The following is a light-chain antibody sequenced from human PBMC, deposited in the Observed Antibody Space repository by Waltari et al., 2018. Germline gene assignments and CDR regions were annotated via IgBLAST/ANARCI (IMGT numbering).Light chain of an antibody. V-gene: IGKV1-5*01. Sequence: DIQMTQSPATLSASVGDRVTITCRASQSISSWLAWYQQKPGKAPKLLIYDASSLESGVPSRFSGSGSGTEFTLTISSLQPDDFATYYCQQYNSYQRTFGQGTTVEIK. J-gene: IGKJ2*01. CDR3: QQYNSYQRT. CDR2: DAS. CDR1: QSISSW.